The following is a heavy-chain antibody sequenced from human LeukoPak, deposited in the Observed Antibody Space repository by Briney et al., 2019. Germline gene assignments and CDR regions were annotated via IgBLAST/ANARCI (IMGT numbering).Heavy chain of an antibody. Sequence: ASVKVSCKASGYTFTGYYMHWVRQAPGQGLEWMGWINPNSGGTNYAQKLQGRVTMTTDTSTSTAYMELRSLRSDDTAVYYCARVGVFAPYYFDYWGQGTLVTVSS. J-gene: IGHJ4*02. CDR2: INPNSGGT. D-gene: IGHD3-3*01. CDR3: ARVGVFAPYYFDY. CDR1: GYTFTGYY. V-gene: IGHV1-2*02.